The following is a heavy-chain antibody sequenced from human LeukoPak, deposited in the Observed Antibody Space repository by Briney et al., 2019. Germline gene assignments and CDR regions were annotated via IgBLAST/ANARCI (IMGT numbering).Heavy chain of an antibody. CDR3: SRDRNYDYIWGSYRPDYFDY. D-gene: IGHD3-16*02. V-gene: IGHV3-21*01. CDR2: ISISFSYI. CDR1: GFTFSSYT. Sequence: GGSLRLSCAASGFTFSSYTMNSVRQAPRKGLEWVSSISISFSYICNADSVTSRFPISIDKDTYSLYLQMNRLRAEDAAVYYCSRDRNYDYIWGSYRPDYFDYWGQGTLVTVSS. J-gene: IGHJ4*02.